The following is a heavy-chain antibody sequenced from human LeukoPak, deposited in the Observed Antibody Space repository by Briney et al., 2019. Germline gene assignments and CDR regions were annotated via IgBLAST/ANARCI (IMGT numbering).Heavy chain of an antibody. Sequence: GGSQRLSCAASGFTFSSYAMSWVRQAPGKGLEWVSAISGSGGSTYYADSVKGRFTISRDISKNTLYLQMNSLRAEDTAVYYCAKDHSSWDFDYWGHGTLVTVSS. CDR3: AKDHSSWDFDY. D-gene: IGHD6-13*01. CDR1: GFTFSSYA. CDR2: ISGSGGST. V-gene: IGHV3-23*01. J-gene: IGHJ4*01.